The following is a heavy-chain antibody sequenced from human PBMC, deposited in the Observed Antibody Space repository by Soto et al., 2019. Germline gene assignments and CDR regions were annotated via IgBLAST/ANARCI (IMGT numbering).Heavy chain of an antibody. J-gene: IGHJ4*02. CDR1: GGSISSSSYY. CDR3: ARHLVRSYYDILTGYYNTDY. Sequence: SETLSLTCTVSGGSISSSSYYWGWIRQPPGKGLEWIGSIYYSGSTYYNPSLKSRVTISVDTSKNQFSLKLSSVTAADTAVYYCARHLVRSYYDILTGYYNTDYWGQGTLVTVSS. V-gene: IGHV4-39*01. D-gene: IGHD3-9*01. CDR2: IYYSGST.